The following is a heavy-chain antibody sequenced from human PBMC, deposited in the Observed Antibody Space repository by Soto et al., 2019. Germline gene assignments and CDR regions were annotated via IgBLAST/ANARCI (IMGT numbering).Heavy chain of an antibody. V-gene: IGHV1-18*01. D-gene: IGHD6-19*01. CDR3: ARDPVAGTYFDY. Sequence: QVQLVQSGAEVKKPGASVKVSCKASGYTFISYGISWVRQAPGQGLEWMGWINAFNGYTNYAQKLQGRVTMTRDTSTSTAYMELRSLRSDDTAVYYCARDPVAGTYFDYWGQGTLVTVSS. J-gene: IGHJ4*02. CDR2: INAFNGYT. CDR1: GYTFISYG.